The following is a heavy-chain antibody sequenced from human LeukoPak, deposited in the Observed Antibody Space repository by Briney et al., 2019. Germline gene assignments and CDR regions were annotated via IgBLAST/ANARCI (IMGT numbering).Heavy chain of an antibody. CDR3: ARVVNIVVVPAEDWFDP. Sequence: GGSLRLSCAASGFTVSSNYMSWVRQAPGKGLEWVSIIYSGGSTFYADSVKGRFTISRDNSKNTLYLQMNSLRAEDTAVYYCARVVNIVVVPAEDWFDPWGQGTLVTVSS. D-gene: IGHD2-2*01. J-gene: IGHJ5*02. CDR2: IYSGGST. CDR1: GFTVSSNY. V-gene: IGHV3-53*01.